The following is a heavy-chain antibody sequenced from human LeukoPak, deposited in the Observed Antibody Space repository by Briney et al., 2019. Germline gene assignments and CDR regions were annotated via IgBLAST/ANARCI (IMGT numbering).Heavy chain of an antibody. CDR3: ASSYDYVPY. J-gene: IGHJ4*02. Sequence: GGSLRLSCVASGFTFSSYTMNWVRQAPGKGLEWISSISSATAYIYYADSVKGRFTISRDNAKNSLYLQMHSLRAEDTAVYYCASSYDYVPYWGQGTLVTVSS. V-gene: IGHV3-21*01. CDR2: ISSATAYI. D-gene: IGHD3-16*01. CDR1: GFTFSSYT.